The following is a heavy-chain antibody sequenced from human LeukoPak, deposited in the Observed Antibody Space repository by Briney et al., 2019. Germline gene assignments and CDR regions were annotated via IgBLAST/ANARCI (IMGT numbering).Heavy chain of an antibody. CDR2: IYYSGST. CDR1: GGSISSSDYY. V-gene: IGHV4-39*01. CDR3: ARGPTTMTRAFDY. J-gene: IGHJ4*02. D-gene: IGHD4-11*01. Sequence: SETLSLTCTVSGGSISSSDYYWGWIRQPPGKGLEWIGSIYYSGSTYYNPSLKSRVTISVDTSKKQFSLKLSSVTAADTAVYYCARGPTTMTRAFDYWGQGTLVTVSS.